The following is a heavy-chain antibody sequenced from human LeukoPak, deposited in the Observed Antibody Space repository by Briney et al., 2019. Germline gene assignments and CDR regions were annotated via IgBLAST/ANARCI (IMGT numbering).Heavy chain of an antibody. V-gene: IGHV3-33*01. Sequence: GGSLRLSCAASGFTFSSYGMHWVRQAPGKGLEWVAVIWYDGSNKYYADSVKGRFTISRDNSKNTLYLQMNSLRAEDTAVYYCARLPAYCSSTSCYYDYWGQGTLVTVSS. CDR3: ARLPAYCSSTSCYYDY. D-gene: IGHD2-2*01. CDR1: GFTFSSYG. CDR2: IWYDGSNK. J-gene: IGHJ4*02.